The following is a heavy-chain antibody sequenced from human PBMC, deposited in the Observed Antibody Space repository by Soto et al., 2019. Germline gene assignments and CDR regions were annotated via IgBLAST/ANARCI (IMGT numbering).Heavy chain of an antibody. D-gene: IGHD3-22*01. CDR3: ARENQGDDSSGYYLDAFDI. V-gene: IGHV1-69*13. Sequence: SLKVSCKASGGTFSSYAIIWVRQDAGQGLEWMGGIIPIFGTANYAQKFQGRVTITADESTSTAYMELSSLRSEDTAVYYCARENQGDDSSGYYLDAFDIWGQGTMVTVSS. J-gene: IGHJ3*02. CDR1: GGTFSSYA. CDR2: IIPIFGTA.